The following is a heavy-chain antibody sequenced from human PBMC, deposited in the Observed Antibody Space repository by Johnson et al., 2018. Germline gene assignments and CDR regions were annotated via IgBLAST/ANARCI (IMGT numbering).Heavy chain of an antibody. CDR1: GLTFRTYG. J-gene: IGHJ3*02. Sequence: QVQPVESGGGVVQPGRSXRPSCAASGLTFRTYGMHWVRPAPGTGLEWVAVIWYDGSKRYNADSVKVRFTRSRDNSKNTLYLQMKSLRAAATAVYYCMRDRLEQWLRPRADAFDMWGQWTKVTVYS. V-gene: IGHV3-33*01. CDR3: MRDRLEQWLRPRADAFDM. D-gene: IGHD6-19*01. CDR2: IWYDGSKR.